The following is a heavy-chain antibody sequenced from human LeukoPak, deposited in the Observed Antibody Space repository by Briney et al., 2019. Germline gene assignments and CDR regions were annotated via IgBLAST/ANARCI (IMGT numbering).Heavy chain of an antibody. J-gene: IGHJ3*02. D-gene: IGHD5-18*01. V-gene: IGHV4-59*01. CDR3: ARVMDSYGLENAFDI. CDR2: IYYSGST. Sequence: SETLSLTCTVSGGSISSYYWSWIRQPPGKGLEWIGYIYYSGSTNYNPSLKSRVTISVDTSKNQFSLKLSSVTAADTAVYYCARVMDSYGLENAFDIWGQGTMVTVSS. CDR1: GGSISSYY.